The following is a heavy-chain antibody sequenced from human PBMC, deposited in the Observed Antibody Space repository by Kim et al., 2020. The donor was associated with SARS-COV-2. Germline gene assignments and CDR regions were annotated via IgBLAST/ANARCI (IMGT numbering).Heavy chain of an antibody. V-gene: IGHV3-33*01. CDR3: AREGYYYDSSGYYWLDY. CDR1: GFTFSSYG. J-gene: IGHJ4*02. D-gene: IGHD3-22*01. Sequence: GGSLRLXCAASGFTFSSYGMHWVRQAPGKGLEWVAVIWYDGSNKYYADSVKGRFTISRDNSKNTLYLQMNSLRAEDTAVYYCAREGYYYDSSGYYWLDYWGQGTLVTVSS. CDR2: IWYDGSNK.